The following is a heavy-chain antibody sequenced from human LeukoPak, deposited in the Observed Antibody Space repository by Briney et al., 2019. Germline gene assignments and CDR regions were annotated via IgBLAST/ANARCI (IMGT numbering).Heavy chain of an antibody. D-gene: IGHD3-22*01. J-gene: IGHJ4*02. CDR1: GLTFSSYA. Sequence: GSLRLSCAASGLTFSSYAMSWVRQAPGKGLEWVSAISGSGGSTYYADSVKGRFTISRDNSKNTLYLQMNSLRAEDTAVYYCAKKITMIVVVKYYFDYWGQGTLVTVSS. V-gene: IGHV3-23*01. CDR2: ISGSGGST. CDR3: AKKITMIVVVKYYFDY.